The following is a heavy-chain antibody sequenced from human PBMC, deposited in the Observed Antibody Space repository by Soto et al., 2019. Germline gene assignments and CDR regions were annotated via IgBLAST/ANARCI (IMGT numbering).Heavy chain of an antibody. J-gene: IGHJ3*02. Sequence: ASVKVSCKASGYTFTGYYMHWVRQAPGQGREWMGWINPNSGGTNYAQKFQGRVTMTRDTSISTAYMELSRLRSDDTAVYYCARPRRGGGAFDIWGQGXMVTVSS. CDR2: INPNSGGT. CDR1: GYTFTGYY. CDR3: ARPRRGGGAFDI. V-gene: IGHV1-2*02. D-gene: IGHD3-16*01.